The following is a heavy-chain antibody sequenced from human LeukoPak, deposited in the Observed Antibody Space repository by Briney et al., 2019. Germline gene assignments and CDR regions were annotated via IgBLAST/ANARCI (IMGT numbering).Heavy chain of an antibody. CDR2: ISYSGST. V-gene: IGHV4-59*08. CDR3: ARPGSSSGWFYFDF. J-gene: IGHJ4*02. D-gene: IGHD6-19*01. Sequence: SETLSLTCTVSGGSISSHYWNWIRQPPGKGLEWIGYISYSGSTNYNPSLKSRVTMSLDTSRNQFSLKLSSVTAADTAAYYCARPGSSSGWFYFDFWGQGTPVTVSS. CDR1: GGSISSHY.